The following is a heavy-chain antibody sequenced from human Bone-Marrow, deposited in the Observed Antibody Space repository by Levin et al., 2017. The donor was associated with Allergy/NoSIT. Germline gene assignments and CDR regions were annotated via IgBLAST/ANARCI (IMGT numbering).Heavy chain of an antibody. CDR1: GFTFSSYS. J-gene: IGHJ6*02. CDR3: ARVEGYSGYDSRGPLWYYGMDG. V-gene: IGHV3-21*01. D-gene: IGHD5-12*01. Sequence: GESLKISCAASGFTFSSYSMNWVRQAPGKGLEWVSSISSSSSYIYYADSVKGRFTISRDNAKNSLYLQMNSLRAEDTAVYYCARVEGYSGYDSRGPLWYYGMDGWGQGTTVTVSS. CDR2: ISSSSSYI.